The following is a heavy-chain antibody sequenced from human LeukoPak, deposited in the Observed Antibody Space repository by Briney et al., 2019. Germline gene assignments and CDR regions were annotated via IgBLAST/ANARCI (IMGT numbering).Heavy chain of an antibody. Sequence: SETLSLTCTVSGGSISSYYWSWIRQPPGKGLEWIGYIYYSGSTNYNPSLKSRVTIAVDTSKNQFSLKLSSVTAADTAVYYCARARPSGGIQLWSNRWYFDYWGQGTLVTVSS. J-gene: IGHJ4*02. CDR1: GGSISSYY. D-gene: IGHD5-18*01. CDR3: ARARPSGGIQLWSNRWYFDY. V-gene: IGHV4-59*01. CDR2: IYYSGST.